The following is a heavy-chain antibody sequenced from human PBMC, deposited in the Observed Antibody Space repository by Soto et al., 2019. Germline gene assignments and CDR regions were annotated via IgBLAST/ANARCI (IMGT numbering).Heavy chain of an antibody. CDR1: GFTFSSYA. Sequence: GGSLRLSCAASGFTFSSYAMHWVRQAPGKGLEWVAVISYDGSNKYYADSVKGRFTISRDNSKNTLYLQMNSLRAEDTAVYYCARDFTWQLAINWFDPWGQGTLVTVSS. CDR2: ISYDGSNK. V-gene: IGHV3-30-3*01. CDR3: ARDFTWQLAINWFDP. J-gene: IGHJ5*02. D-gene: IGHD6-13*01.